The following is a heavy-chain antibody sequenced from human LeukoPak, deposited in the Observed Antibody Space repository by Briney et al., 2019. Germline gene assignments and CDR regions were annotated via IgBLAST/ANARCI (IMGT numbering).Heavy chain of an antibody. CDR2: INHSGST. J-gene: IGHJ6*03. V-gene: IGHV4-34*01. Sequence: SETLSLTCAVYGGSFSGYYWSWIRQPPGKGLEWIGEINHSGSTNYNPSLKSRVTISVDTSKNQFSLKLSSVTAADTAVYYCARGRKVAVFGYYYMDVWGKGTTVTVSS. CDR3: ARGRKVAVFGYYYMDV. D-gene: IGHD3-16*01. CDR1: GGSFSGYY.